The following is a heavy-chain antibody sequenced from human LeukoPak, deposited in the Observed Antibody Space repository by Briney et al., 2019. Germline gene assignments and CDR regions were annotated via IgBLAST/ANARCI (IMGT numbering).Heavy chain of an antibody. CDR3: AHGYFTYYYDSSGYRYTDY. CDR1: GFTVSSNY. J-gene: IGHJ4*02. D-gene: IGHD3-22*01. Sequence: GGSLRLSCAASGFTVSSNYMSWVRQAPGKGLEWVSVIYSGGSTYYADSVKGRFTISRDNSKNTLYLQMNSLRAEDTAVYYCAHGYFTYYYDSSGYRYTDYRGQGTQVTVSS. V-gene: IGHV3-66*01. CDR2: IYSGGST.